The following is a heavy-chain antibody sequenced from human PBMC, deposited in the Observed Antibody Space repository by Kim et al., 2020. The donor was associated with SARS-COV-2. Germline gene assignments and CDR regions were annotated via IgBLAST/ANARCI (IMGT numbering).Heavy chain of an antibody. J-gene: IGHJ3*02. V-gene: IGHV4-39*01. CDR3: ARQVARVVVPAHFDI. D-gene: IGHD2-2*01. Sequence: PSLKSRVTISVDTSKNQFSLKLSSVTAADTAVYYCARQVARVVVPAHFDIWGQGTMVTVSS.